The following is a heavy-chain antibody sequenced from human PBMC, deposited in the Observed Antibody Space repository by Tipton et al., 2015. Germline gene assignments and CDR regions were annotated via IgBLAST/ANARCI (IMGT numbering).Heavy chain of an antibody. V-gene: IGHV4-38-2*01. CDR2: ISHSGNT. D-gene: IGHD3-9*01. CDR3: ACHDYDILTRDYQTVDY. Sequence: TLSLTCAVSAYSITSDYYWGWIRQPPGKGLEWIGSISHSGNTYYNPSLKSRVTISVDTSKNQFSLRVRSVTAADTAVYYCACHDYDILTRDYQTVDYWGQGTLVTVSS. J-gene: IGHJ4*02. CDR1: AYSITSDYY.